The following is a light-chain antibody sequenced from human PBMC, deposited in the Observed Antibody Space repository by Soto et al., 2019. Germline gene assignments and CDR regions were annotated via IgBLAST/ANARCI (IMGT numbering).Light chain of an antibody. J-gene: IGKJ1*01. CDR1: QSVSSSY. Sequence: EIVLTQYPGTLSLSPGERATLSCRASQSVSSSYLAWYQQKPGQAPRLLIYGASSRATGIPDRFSGSVSGTGFTLTISRLEPEDFAVYYCQQYGSSPPWTFGQGTKVEIK. CDR3: QQYGSSPPWT. CDR2: GAS. V-gene: IGKV3-20*01.